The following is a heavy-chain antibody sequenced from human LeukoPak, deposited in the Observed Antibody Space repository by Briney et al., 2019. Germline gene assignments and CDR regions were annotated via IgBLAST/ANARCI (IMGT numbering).Heavy chain of an antibody. J-gene: IGHJ4*02. D-gene: IGHD6-13*01. CDR3: ARVGRIAAAGGPFDY. CDR1: GFTFSSYW. CDR2: INSDGSST. V-gene: IGHV3-74*01. Sequence: GGSLRLSCAASGFTFSSYWMHWVRQAPGKGLVWVSRINSDGSSTSYADSVKGRFTISRDNAKNTLYLQMNSLRAEDTAVYYCARVGRIAAAGGPFDYWGQGTLVTVSS.